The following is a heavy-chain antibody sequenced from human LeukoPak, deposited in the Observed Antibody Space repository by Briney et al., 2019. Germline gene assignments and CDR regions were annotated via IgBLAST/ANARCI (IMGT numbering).Heavy chain of an antibody. V-gene: IGHV3-21*01. Sequence: GGSLRLSCAASGFTFSSYSMNWVRQAPGKGLEWVSSISSSSYIYYADSVKGRFTISRDNAKNSLYLQMNSLRAEDTAVYYCARANQYYYGSGSRGALYFDYWGQGTLVTVSS. D-gene: IGHD3-10*01. J-gene: IGHJ4*02. CDR3: ARANQYYYGSGSRGALYFDY. CDR2: ISSSSYI. CDR1: GFTFSSYS.